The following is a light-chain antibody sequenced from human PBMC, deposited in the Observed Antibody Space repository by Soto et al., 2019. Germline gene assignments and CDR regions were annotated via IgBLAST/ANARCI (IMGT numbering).Light chain of an antibody. Sequence: DIQMTQSPSSLSASVGDRVTITCRASQSINNCLSWFQQKPGQAPKLLIYAASSLQSGVPSRFSGSGSGTDLILTIDSLQTEDFAKYFCHHTYIAPATFGQGTKVGVK. J-gene: IGKJ1*01. CDR1: QSINNC. CDR2: AAS. V-gene: IGKV1-39*01. CDR3: HHTYIAPAT.